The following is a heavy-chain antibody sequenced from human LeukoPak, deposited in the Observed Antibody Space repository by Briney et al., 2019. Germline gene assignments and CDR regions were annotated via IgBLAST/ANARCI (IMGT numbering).Heavy chain of an antibody. V-gene: IGHV4-39*07. CDR3: ARGYDLSFDI. CDR2: IYYSGST. Sequence: SETLSLTCTVSGDSISSTSYYWGWIRQPPGKGLEWIGSIYYSGSTYYNPSLKSRVTISVDTSKNQFSLKLSSVTAADTAVYYCARGYDLSFDIWGQGTMVTVSS. CDR1: GDSISSTSYY. J-gene: IGHJ3*02. D-gene: IGHD3-3*01.